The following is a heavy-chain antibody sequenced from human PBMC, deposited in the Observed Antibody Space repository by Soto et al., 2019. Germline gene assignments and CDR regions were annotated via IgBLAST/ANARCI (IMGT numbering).Heavy chain of an antibody. CDR1: GGSISSYY. CDR3: ARRGIARIVVVCDAFDV. D-gene: IGHD3-22*01. CDR2: IYYSGST. Sequence: PSEMLSLTCTVSGGSISSYYWSWIRQPPGKGLEWIGYIYYSGSTNYNPSLKSRVTISVDTSKNQFSLKLSSVTAADTAVFYCARRGIARIVVVCDAFDVWGQGTMVTVS. J-gene: IGHJ3*01. V-gene: IGHV4-59*01.